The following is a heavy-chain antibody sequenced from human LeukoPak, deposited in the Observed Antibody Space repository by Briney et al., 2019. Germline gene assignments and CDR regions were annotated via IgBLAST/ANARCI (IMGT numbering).Heavy chain of an antibody. J-gene: IGHJ4*02. CDR2: INHSGST. D-gene: IGHD3-10*01. CDR1: GGSFSGYY. Sequence: SETLSLTCAVYGGSFSGYYWSWIRQPPGKGLEWIGEINHSGSTNYNPSLKSRVTISVGTSKNQFSLKLSSVTAADTAVYYCARGRYYGSGSYYNAYYFDYWGQGTLVTVSS. V-gene: IGHV4-34*01. CDR3: ARGRYYGSGSYYNAYYFDY.